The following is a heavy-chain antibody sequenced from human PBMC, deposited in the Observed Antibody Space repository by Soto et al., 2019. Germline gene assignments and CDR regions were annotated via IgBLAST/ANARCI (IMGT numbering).Heavy chain of an antibody. CDR3: ARDLDRWYFDY. V-gene: IGHV4-59*01. CDR1: GGPISMYY. Sequence: SGTLSLTCAVPGGPISMYYRSWSRQPPGKGLEWIGYIYYSGSTNYNPSLKSRVTISVDTSKNQFSLKLSSVTAADTAVYYCARDLDRWYFDYWGQGALVTVS. D-gene: IGHD2-15*01. J-gene: IGHJ4*02. CDR2: IYYSGST.